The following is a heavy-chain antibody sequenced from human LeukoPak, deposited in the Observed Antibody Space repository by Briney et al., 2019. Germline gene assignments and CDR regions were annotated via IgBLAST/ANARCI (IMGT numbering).Heavy chain of an antibody. CDR2: IYYSGIT. Sequence: PSETLSLTCTVSGGPISSSSYYWGWIRRPPGKGLEWIGNIYYSGITYYNPSLKSRVTVSVDTSKNQFSLKLSSVTAADTAVYFCARHPPYSSSWFPFDPWGQGTLVTVSS. D-gene: IGHD6-13*01. J-gene: IGHJ5*02. CDR1: GGPISSSSYY. V-gene: IGHV4-39*01. CDR3: ARHPPYSSSWFPFDP.